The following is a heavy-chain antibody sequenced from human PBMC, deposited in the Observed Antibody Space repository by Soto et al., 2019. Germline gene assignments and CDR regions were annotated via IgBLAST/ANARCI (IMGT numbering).Heavy chain of an antibody. CDR1: GGSISSYY. Sequence: SETLSLTCTVSGGSISSYYWSWIRQPPGKGLEWIGYIYYSGSTNYNPSLKSRVTISVDTSKNQFSLKLSSVTAADTAVYYCARERNCSGGSCYYYYMDVWGKGTTVTVS. CDR3: ARERNCSGGSCYYYYMDV. CDR2: IYYSGST. J-gene: IGHJ6*03. V-gene: IGHV4-59*01. D-gene: IGHD2-15*01.